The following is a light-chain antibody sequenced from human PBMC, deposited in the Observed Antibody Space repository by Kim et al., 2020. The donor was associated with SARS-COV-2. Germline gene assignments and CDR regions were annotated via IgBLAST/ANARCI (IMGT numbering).Light chain of an antibody. CDR3: QQYNNWPPIT. Sequence: SPGERATHSCRASQSVNSNLAWYQQIPGQAPRLLIFGASTRATDIPARFSGSGSGTEFTLTITSLQSEDFAVYYCQQYNNWPPITFGQGTRLEIK. V-gene: IGKV3D-15*01. CDR1: QSVNSN. CDR2: GAS. J-gene: IGKJ5*01.